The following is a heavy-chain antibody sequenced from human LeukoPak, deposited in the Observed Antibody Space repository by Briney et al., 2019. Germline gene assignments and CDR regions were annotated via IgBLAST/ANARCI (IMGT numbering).Heavy chain of an antibody. D-gene: IGHD3-3*01. J-gene: IGHJ3*02. Sequence: QPGGTLRLSCAASGFTFSSYGMSWVRQAPGKGLEWVSAISGSGGSTYYADSVKGRFAISRDNSKNTLYLQMNSLRAEDTAVYYCARSLRNAFDIWGQGTMVTVSS. V-gene: IGHV3-23*01. CDR2: ISGSGGST. CDR1: GFTFSSYG. CDR3: ARSLRNAFDI.